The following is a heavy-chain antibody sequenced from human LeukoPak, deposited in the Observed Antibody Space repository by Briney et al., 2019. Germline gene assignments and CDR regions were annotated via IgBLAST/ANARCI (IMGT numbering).Heavy chain of an antibody. V-gene: IGHV1-8*01. J-gene: IGHJ5*02. D-gene: IGHD2-15*01. Sequence: ASVKVSCKASGYTFTSYDINWVRQATGQGLEWMGWMNPNSGNTGYAQKFQGRVTMTRNTSISTTYMELSSLRSEDTAVYYCARGTVAATNWFDPWGQGTLVTVSS. CDR1: GYTFTSYD. CDR2: MNPNSGNT. CDR3: ARGTVAATNWFDP.